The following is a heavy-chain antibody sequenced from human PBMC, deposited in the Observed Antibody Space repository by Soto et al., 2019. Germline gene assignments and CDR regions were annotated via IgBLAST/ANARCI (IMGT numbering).Heavy chain of an antibody. J-gene: IGHJ4*02. CDR2: ISGSGGGT. Sequence: EMQLLESGGGLVQPGGSLRLSCAVSGFTFSNFAMSWVRQAPGKGLEWVSVISGSGGGTSYADSVKGRFTVSRDNSKNTLFLQMNTLGPDHTAVYYCAMDRSYSSDWAVTPFDYWGQGARSPSPQ. V-gene: IGHV3-23*01. CDR1: GFTFSNFA. D-gene: IGHD6-19*01. CDR3: AMDRSYSSDWAVTPFDY.